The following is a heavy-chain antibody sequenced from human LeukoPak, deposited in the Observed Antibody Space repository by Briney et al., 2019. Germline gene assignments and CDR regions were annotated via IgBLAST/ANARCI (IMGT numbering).Heavy chain of an antibody. D-gene: IGHD3-22*01. CDR3: ARDLSYYDSSNYFDY. J-gene: IGHJ4*02. V-gene: IGHV1-2*02. CDR2: INPNSGGT. Sequence: GASVKVSCKASGYTFTGYYMHWVRQAPGQGLEWMGWINPNSGGTNYAQKFQGRVTMTRDTSISTAYMELSRLRSDDTAVYYCARDLSYYDSSNYFDYWGQGTLVTVSS. CDR1: GYTFTGYY.